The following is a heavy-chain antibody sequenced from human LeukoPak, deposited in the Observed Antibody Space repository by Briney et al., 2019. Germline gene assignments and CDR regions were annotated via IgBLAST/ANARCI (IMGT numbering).Heavy chain of an antibody. J-gene: IGHJ4*02. V-gene: IGHV3-23*01. Sequence: GGSLRLSCAASGFTFSSYAMSWVRQAPGKGLEWVSAISGIGGDPYYADSVKGRFTISRDNSKNTLYLQMNSMRAEAMAVYYCAKEWGKAGFDVDYWGQGTLVTVSS. CDR3: AKEWGKAGFDVDY. D-gene: IGHD3-16*01. CDR1: GFTFSSYA. CDR2: ISGIGGDP.